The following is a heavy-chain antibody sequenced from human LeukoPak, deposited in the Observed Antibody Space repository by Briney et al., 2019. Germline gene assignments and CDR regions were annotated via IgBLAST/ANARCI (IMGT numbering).Heavy chain of an antibody. CDR1: GGSISSSSYY. CDR2: IYYSGST. CDR3: ARESGKNYDFWSGYSNPFDY. D-gene: IGHD3-3*01. V-gene: IGHV4-39*07. Sequence: SETLSLTCTVSGGSISSSSYYWGWIRQPPGKGLEWIGSIYYSGSTYYNPSLKSRVTISVDTSKNQFSLKLSSVTAADTAVCYCARESGKNYDFWSGYSNPFDYWGQGTLVTVSS. J-gene: IGHJ4*02.